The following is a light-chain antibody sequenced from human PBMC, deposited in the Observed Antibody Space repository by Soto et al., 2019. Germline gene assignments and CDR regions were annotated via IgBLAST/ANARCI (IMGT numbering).Light chain of an antibody. J-gene: IGKJ2*01. CDR2: SVS. Sequence: ETVMTQSPATLSVSPGERATLSCRASRNIGSNLAWYQQKPGQAPRLLIHSVSTRATGIPARFSGSGSGIEFTLTISSLQSEDFAVYYCQQFNDWPPYTFGQGTKLEIK. CDR3: QQFNDWPPYT. CDR1: RNIGSN. V-gene: IGKV3-15*01.